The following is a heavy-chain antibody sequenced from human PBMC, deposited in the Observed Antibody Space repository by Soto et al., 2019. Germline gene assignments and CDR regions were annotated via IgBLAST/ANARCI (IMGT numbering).Heavy chain of an antibody. CDR3: ANGETYYDYIWGSDAFDI. CDR2: ISYDGSNK. J-gene: IGHJ3*02. Sequence: QVQLVESGGGVVQPGRSLRLSCAASGFTFSSYGMHWVRQAPGKGLEWVAVISYDGSNKYYADSVKGRFTISRDNSKNTLYLQMNSLRAEDTAVYYCANGETYYDYIWGSDAFDIW. D-gene: IGHD3-16*01. CDR1: GFTFSSYG. V-gene: IGHV3-30*18.